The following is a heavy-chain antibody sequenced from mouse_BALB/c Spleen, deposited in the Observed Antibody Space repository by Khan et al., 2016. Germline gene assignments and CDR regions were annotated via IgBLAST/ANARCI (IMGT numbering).Heavy chain of an antibody. CDR1: GYTFTNYW. V-gene: IGHV1-87*01. CDR3: TRGYDSSFVAWFTY. J-gene: IGHJ3*01. CDR2: IYPGDGDT. D-gene: IGHD1-1*01. Sequence: QIQLQQSGSELARPGASVKLSCKASGYTFTNYWMQWIKQRPGQGLEWIGAIYPGDGDTRYAQKFEGKTTLTADTSSSTVYMQLDNLASEDSAVYYCTRGYDSSFVAWFTYWGQGTLVTVSA.